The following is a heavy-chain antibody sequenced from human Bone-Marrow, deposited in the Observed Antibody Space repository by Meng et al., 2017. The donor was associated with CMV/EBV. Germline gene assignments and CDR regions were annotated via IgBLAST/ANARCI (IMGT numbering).Heavy chain of an antibody. CDR2: IYRDGTT. Sequence: CAASGLNLSSNYINWVRQAPGKGLEWVSIIYRDGTTYYADSVKGRFTISRDNPKNTLYLQMTSLRVEDTALYYCARGAAAGNWYFDLWGRGSLVTVSS. D-gene: IGHD6-13*01. CDR3: ARGAAAGNWYFDL. V-gene: IGHV3-66*02. CDR1: GLNLSSNY. J-gene: IGHJ2*01.